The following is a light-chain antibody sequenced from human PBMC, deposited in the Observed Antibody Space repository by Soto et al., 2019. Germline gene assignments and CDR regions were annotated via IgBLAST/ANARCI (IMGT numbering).Light chain of an antibody. Sequence: EIVLTQSPGTLSLSPGERATLSCRASQSVSINSVAWYQQKPGQAPRLLIYDASSRATGIPDRFSGSGSGTDLTLTISGLEPEDFAVYYCQQYGSSSSTFGQGTRLESK. CDR3: QQYGSSSST. CDR1: QSVSINS. J-gene: IGKJ5*01. CDR2: DAS. V-gene: IGKV3-20*01.